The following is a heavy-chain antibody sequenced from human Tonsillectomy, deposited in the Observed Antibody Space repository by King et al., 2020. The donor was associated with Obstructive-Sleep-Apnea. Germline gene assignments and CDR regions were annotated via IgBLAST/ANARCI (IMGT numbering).Heavy chain of an antibody. J-gene: IGHJ6*02. CDR1: GGTFSSYA. CDR2: IIPIFGTA. CDR3: ARGDCGGDCFPTPYYYYYGMDV. V-gene: IGHV1-69*01. D-gene: IGHD2-21*02. Sequence: VQLVESGAEVKKPGSSVKVSCKASGGTFSSYAISCVRQAPGQGLEWMGGIIPIFGTANYAQKFQGRVTITAAESTSTAYMELSSLRSDDTAVYYCARGDCGGDCFPTPYYYYYGMDVWGQGTTVTVSS.